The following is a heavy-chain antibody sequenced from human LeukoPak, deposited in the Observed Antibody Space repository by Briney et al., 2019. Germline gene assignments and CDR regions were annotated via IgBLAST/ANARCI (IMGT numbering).Heavy chain of an antibody. CDR2: INHRGST. CDR1: GGSFNGYY. D-gene: IGHD6-19*01. J-gene: IGHJ6*03. V-gene: IGHV4-34*01. Sequence: KSSETLSLTCAVYGGSFNGYYWSWIRQPPGKGLEWIGEINHRGSTNYNPSLKSRVTISVDTSKNQFSLKLSSVTAADTAVYYCTRDETYTSDWQSNHYFYYMDAWGKGTTVTVSS. CDR3: TRDETYTSDWQSNHYFYYMDA.